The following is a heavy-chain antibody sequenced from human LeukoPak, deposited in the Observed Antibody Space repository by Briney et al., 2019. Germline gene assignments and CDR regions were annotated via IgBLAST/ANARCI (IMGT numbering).Heavy chain of an antibody. V-gene: IGHV3-49*04. CDR1: GFTFGDYA. CDR2: IRSKVYGGTT. Sequence: PGGPLRLSCTASGFTFGDYAMSWVRQAPGKGLEWVGFIRSKVYGGTTEYAASVKGRFTLSRDDSKSIAYLQMNSLKTEDTAVYYCSRAGYCSGGTCFVEGVDVWGKGTTVTISS. J-gene: IGHJ6*04. CDR3: SRAGYCSGGTCFVEGVDV. D-gene: IGHD2-15*01.